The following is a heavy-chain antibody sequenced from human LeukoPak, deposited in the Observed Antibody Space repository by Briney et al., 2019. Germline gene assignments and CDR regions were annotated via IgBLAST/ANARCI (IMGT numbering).Heavy chain of an antibody. Sequence: SETLSLTCTVSGGSLSSSTYYWGWIRQPPGKGLEWIGSIYYSGSTYYSPSLKSRLTISVDTSKNQFSLKLSSVTAADTAVYYCANEGLYWGQGTLVTVSS. CDR2: IYYSGST. V-gene: IGHV4-39*01. J-gene: IGHJ4*02. CDR3: ANEGLY. CDR1: GGSLSSSTYY. D-gene: IGHD3/OR15-3a*01.